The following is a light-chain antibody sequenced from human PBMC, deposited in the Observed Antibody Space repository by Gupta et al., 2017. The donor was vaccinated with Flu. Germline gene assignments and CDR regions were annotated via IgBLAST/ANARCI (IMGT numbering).Light chain of an antibody. J-gene: IGKJ1*01. CDR2: LGS. CDR1: QSLLHSNGYTY. V-gene: IGKV2-28*01. CDR3: IQALQTPWT. Sequence: IAMTQSPLSLPVTPGEPASIACRSSQSLLHSNGYTYLDWYLQKPGQSPQLLIYLGSNRASGVPDRFSGSGSGTDFTLKISRVEAEDVGVYYCIQALQTPWTFGQGTKVEIK.